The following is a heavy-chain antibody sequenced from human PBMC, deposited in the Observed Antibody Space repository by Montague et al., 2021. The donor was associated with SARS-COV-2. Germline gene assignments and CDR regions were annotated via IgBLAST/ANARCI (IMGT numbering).Heavy chain of an antibody. V-gene: IGHV2-70*01. CDR1: GFSLSTSGMC. J-gene: IGHJ4*02. D-gene: IGHD4-23*01. CDR3: ARSYSTTVITRAFDY. Sequence: PALVKPTQTLILTCTSPGFSLSTSGMCVSWIRQPPGKALEWLTLIDWDDDKYYSTPLKTRLTISKDTSKNQVVLTMTNMDPVDTATYYCARSYSTTVITRAFDYWGQGTLVTVSS. CDR2: IDWDDDK.